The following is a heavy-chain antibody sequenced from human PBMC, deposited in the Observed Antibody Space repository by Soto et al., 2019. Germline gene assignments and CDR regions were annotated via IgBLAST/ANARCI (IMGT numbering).Heavy chain of an antibody. CDR3: ASVLELHYYYGMDV. Sequence: QVQLVQSGAEVKKPGSSVKVSCKASGGTFSSYAISWVRQAPGQGLEWMGGSIPIFGTADYAQKFQGTVTITADESTSTAYMELSSLRSEDTAVYYCASVLELHYYYGMDVWGQGTTVTVSS. V-gene: IGHV1-69*12. D-gene: IGHD1-7*01. CDR2: SIPIFGTA. J-gene: IGHJ6*02. CDR1: GGTFSSYA.